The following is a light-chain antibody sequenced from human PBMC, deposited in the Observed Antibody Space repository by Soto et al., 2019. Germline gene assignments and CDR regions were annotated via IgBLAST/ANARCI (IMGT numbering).Light chain of an antibody. CDR2: AVS. V-gene: IGLV2-8*01. CDR1: SSDVGGYNY. CDR3: SSRAGNNVV. J-gene: IGLJ2*01. Sequence: QSVLTQPPSASGSPGQSVTISCTGTSSDVGGYNYVSWYQQHPGKAPKLMIYAVSERPSGVPDRFSGSKSGNTASLTVSGLQAEDEADYYCSSRAGNNVVFGGGTKLTVL.